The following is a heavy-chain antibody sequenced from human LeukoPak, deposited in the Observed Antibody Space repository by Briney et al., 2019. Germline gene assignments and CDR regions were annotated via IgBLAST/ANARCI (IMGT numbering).Heavy chain of an antibody. CDR2: ISGSGGST. Sequence: AGGSLRLSCAASGFTFSSYAMSWVRQAPGKGLEWVSAISGSGGSTYYADSVKGRFTISRDNSKNTLYLQMNSLRAEDTAVYYCATTTVTTHYYYYMDVWGKGTTVTVSS. V-gene: IGHV3-23*01. CDR1: GFTFSSYA. D-gene: IGHD4-17*01. J-gene: IGHJ6*03. CDR3: ATTTVTTHYYYYMDV.